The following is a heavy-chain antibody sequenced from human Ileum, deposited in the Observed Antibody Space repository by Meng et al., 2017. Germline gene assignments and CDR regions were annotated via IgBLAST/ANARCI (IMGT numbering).Heavy chain of an antibody. J-gene: IGHJ4*01. Sequence: SETLSLTCAVSGASVSGNSYWSWVRQPPGKGLEWIGQIDHSGSAYYRPSLNSRVTMSIDKSKNQFSLRLTSVTAADTAVYYCARYGGYYQDFWGQGTLVTVSS. V-gene: IGHV4-4*02. CDR2: IDHSGSA. D-gene: IGHD4-23*01. CDR1: GASVSGNSY. CDR3: ARYGGYYQDF.